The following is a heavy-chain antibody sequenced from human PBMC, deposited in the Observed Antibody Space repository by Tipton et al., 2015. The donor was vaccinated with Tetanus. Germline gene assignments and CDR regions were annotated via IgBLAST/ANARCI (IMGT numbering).Heavy chain of an antibody. Sequence: QLVQSGAEVKKPGASVMVSCKASGYNFNGYYLHWVRQAAGQGPEWMGWINPNSATKYAKKFQGRVTMTRDTSISTAYMELSSLTSGDTAVYYCARLIYGSDIYNYDHWGQGTLVTVSS. V-gene: IGHV1-2*02. CDR2: INPNSAT. CDR3: ARLIYGSDIYNYDH. CDR1: GYNFNGYY. D-gene: IGHD3-10*01. J-gene: IGHJ4*02.